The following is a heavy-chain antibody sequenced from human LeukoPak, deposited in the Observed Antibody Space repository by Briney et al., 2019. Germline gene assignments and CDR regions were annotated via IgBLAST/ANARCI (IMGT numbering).Heavy chain of an antibody. V-gene: IGHV3-21*04. CDR2: ISSSSSYI. J-gene: IGHJ4*02. CDR3: AKAAYSSSWYFDY. D-gene: IGHD6-13*01. CDR1: GFTFNTYT. Sequence: GGSLRLSCTASGFTFNTYTMNWVRQAPGKGLEWVSSISSSSSYIYYSDSVKGRFTISRHNAKNSLYLQMNSRRAEDMALYYCAKAAYSSSWYFDYWGQGTLVTVSS.